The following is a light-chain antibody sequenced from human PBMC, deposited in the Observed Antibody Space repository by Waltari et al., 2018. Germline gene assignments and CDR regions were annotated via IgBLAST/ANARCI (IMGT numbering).Light chain of an antibody. CDR2: EDT. CDR1: SSDVASFKL. CDR3: CSYSRSSPWV. V-gene: IGLV2-23*01. J-gene: IGLJ3*02. Sequence: QSALTQPASVSGSPGQSITIPCPGPSSDVASFKLVSWFQQYPGKAPKLIIYEDTERPSGVSSRFSGSKSGNTASLSISGLQAEDEADYHCCSYSRSSPWVFGGGTKLTVL.